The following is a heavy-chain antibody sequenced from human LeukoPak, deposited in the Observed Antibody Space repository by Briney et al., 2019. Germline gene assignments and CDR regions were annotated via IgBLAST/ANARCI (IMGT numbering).Heavy chain of an antibody. CDR2: IRHDVSNK. Sequence: PGGSLRLSCAASGFTFSSHGMHWVRQAPGKGLEWVAFIRHDVSNKYNADSLKGRFTISRDNSRNRVYLQMNSLRPEDTAVYYCAKDQSAIAGIDYWGQGTLVTVSS. D-gene: IGHD6-13*01. V-gene: IGHV3-30*02. J-gene: IGHJ4*02. CDR1: GFTFSSHG. CDR3: AKDQSAIAGIDY.